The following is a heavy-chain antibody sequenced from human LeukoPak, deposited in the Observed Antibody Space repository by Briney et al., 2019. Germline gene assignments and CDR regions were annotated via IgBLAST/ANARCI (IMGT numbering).Heavy chain of an antibody. D-gene: IGHD5-12*01. CDR2: INHSGST. CDR3: ARVLRRYSGYGVDY. V-gene: IGHV4-34*01. CDR1: GGSFSVYY. Sequence: SETLSPTWAVYGGSFSVYYWSWIRQPPGKGLEWIGEINHSGSTNYNPSLKSRVPISVDTSQTQFSLKLSSVTAADTAVYYCARVLRRYSGYGVDYWGQGTLVTVSS. J-gene: IGHJ4*02.